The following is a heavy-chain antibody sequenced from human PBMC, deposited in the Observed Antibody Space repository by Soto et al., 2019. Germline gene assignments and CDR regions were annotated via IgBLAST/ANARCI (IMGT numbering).Heavy chain of an antibody. CDR1: VGTFSSYA. Sequence: QVQLVQSGAEVKKPGSSVKVSCKASVGTFSSYAISWVRQAPGQGLEWMGGIIPIFGTANYAQKFQGRVTITADESTSTAYMELSSLRSEDTAVYYCARGRTTGTYYYYGMDVWGQGTTVTVSS. V-gene: IGHV1-69*12. CDR3: ARGRTTGTYYYYGMDV. D-gene: IGHD4-17*01. CDR2: IIPIFGTA. J-gene: IGHJ6*02.